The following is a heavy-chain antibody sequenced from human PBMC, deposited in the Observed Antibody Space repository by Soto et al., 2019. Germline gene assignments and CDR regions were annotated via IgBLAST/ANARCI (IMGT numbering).Heavy chain of an antibody. V-gene: IGHV4-59*01. D-gene: IGHD1-7*01. J-gene: IGHJ6*02. CDR2: IYYSGST. CDR3: AREGLTGTIGLYYYYGMDV. CDR1: GGSISSYY. Sequence: QVQLQESGPGLVKPSETLSLTCTVSGGSISSYYWSWIRQPPGKGLEWIGYIYYSGSTNYNPSLKSRVTISVDTSQNQVSLKLSSVTAADTAVYYCAREGLTGTIGLYYYYGMDVWGQGTTVTVSS.